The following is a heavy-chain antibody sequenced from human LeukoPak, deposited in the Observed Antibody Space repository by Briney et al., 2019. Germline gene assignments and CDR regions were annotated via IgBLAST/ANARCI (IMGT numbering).Heavy chain of an antibody. CDR2: IYYSGST. J-gene: IGHJ4*02. V-gene: IGHV4-59*01. CDR3: ARDGPNWGLDY. D-gene: IGHD7-27*01. CDR1: GGSISSYY. Sequence: SETLSLTCTVSGGSISSYYWSWIRQPPGKGLEWIGYIYYSGSTNYNPSLKSRVTISVDTSKNQFSLKLSSVTAADTAVYYCARDGPNWGLDYWGQGTLVTVSS.